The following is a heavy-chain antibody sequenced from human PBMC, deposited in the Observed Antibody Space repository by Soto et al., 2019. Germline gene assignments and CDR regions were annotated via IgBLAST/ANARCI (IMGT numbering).Heavy chain of an antibody. CDR2: ISSSGSTI. CDR3: ARGGVVVVAATEHFQH. V-gene: IGHV3-11*01. J-gene: IGHJ1*01. Sequence: GGSLRLSCAASGFTFSDYYMSWIRQAPGKGLEWVSYISSSGSTIYYADSVKGRFTISRDNAKNSLYLQMNSLRAEDTAVYYCARGGVVVVAATEHFQHWGQGTLVTVSS. CDR1: GFTFSDYY. D-gene: IGHD2-15*01.